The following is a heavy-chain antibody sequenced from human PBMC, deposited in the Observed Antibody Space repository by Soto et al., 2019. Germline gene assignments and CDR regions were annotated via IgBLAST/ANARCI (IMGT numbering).Heavy chain of an antibody. D-gene: IGHD3-3*01. CDR1: GGSFSGYY. CDR3: ARVGFGGYYYYYGMDV. CDR2: INHSGST. V-gene: IGHV4-34*01. J-gene: IGHJ6*02. Sequence: QVQLRQWGAGLLKPSETLSLTCAVYGGSFSGYYWSWIRQPPGKGLEWIGEINHSGSTNYNPSLKSRVTISVDTSKNQFSLKLSSVTAADTAVYYCARVGFGGYYYYYGMDVWGQGTTVTVSS.